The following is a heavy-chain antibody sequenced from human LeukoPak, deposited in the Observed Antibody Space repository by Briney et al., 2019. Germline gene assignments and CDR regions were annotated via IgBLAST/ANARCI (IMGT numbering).Heavy chain of an antibody. CDR2: IIPIFGTA. J-gene: IGHJ5*02. CDR1: GGTFSSYA. CDR3: ARDGSADRIVVVPLGFDP. D-gene: IGHD2-2*01. V-gene: IGHV1-69*13. Sequence: GASVKVSCKASGGTFSSYAISWVRQAPGQGLEWMGGIIPIFGTANYAQKFQGRVTITADESTSTAYMELSSLRSEDTAVYYCARDGSADRIVVVPLGFDPWGQGTLVTVSS.